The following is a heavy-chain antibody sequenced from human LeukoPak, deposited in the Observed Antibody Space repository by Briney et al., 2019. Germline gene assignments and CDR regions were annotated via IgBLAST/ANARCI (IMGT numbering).Heavy chain of an antibody. Sequence: ASVKVSCKASGYTFTSYGISWVRQAPGQGLEGMGWISGYNGNTNYAQKLQGRVTMTTDTSTSTAYMVLRSLRSDDAAVYSCARIRIVAGHYFDFGGQGTLVTVSS. J-gene: IGHJ4*02. V-gene: IGHV1-18*01. D-gene: IGHD6-19*01. CDR2: ISGYNGNT. CDR3: ARIRIVAGHYFDF. CDR1: GYTFTSYG.